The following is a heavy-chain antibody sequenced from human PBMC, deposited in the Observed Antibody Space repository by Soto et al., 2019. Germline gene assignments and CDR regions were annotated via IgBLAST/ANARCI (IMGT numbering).Heavy chain of an antibody. V-gene: IGHV4-31*03. CDR3: ARDEAASPILGAFDI. Sequence: QVQLQESGPGLVKPSQTLSLTCTVSGGSISSGGYYWSWIRQHPGKGLEWIGYIYYSGSTNYKPSLKSRVTISVDTSKNQFSLKLSSVTAADTAVYYCARDEAASPILGAFDIWGQGTMVTVSS. CDR2: IYYSGST. CDR1: GGSISSGGYY. J-gene: IGHJ3*02. D-gene: IGHD6-13*01.